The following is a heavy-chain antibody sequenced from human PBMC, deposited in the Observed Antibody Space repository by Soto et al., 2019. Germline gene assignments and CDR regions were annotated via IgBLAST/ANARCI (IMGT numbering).Heavy chain of an antibody. D-gene: IGHD6-19*01. CDR1: SDSISSYY. CDR3: ARAVGDPLYYLDY. CDR2: TDYSGNT. V-gene: IGHV4-59*08. Sequence: QVQLQESGPGLVRPSETLSLTCTVSSDSISSYYWIWIRQSPGKGLEWIGYTDYSGNTNYNPSLKSRITISVDTSKNLFSLRLSSVTAADTAVYYCARAVGDPLYYLDYWGQGTLVTVSS. J-gene: IGHJ4*02.